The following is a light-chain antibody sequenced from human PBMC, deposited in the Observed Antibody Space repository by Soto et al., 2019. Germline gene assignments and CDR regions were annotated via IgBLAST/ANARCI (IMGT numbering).Light chain of an antibody. CDR1: SSDIGGYKY. CDR3: CSYARTYRLMI. J-gene: IGLJ2*01. V-gene: IGLV2-14*03. Sequence: QSALTQPASVSGSPGQSITIYCTGSSSDIGGYKYVSWYQQHPGKAPKLMISDVSSRPSGVSDRFSGSKSGNTASLTISGLLTEDEADYYCCSYARTYRLMIFGEGTKLTVL. CDR2: DVS.